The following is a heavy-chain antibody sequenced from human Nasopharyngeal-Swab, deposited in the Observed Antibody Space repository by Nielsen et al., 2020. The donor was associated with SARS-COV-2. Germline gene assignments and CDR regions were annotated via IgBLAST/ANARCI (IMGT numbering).Heavy chain of an antibody. D-gene: IGHD6-13*01. V-gene: IGHV3-13*01. CDR1: GFTFSSYA. CDR3: ARQMVDYFDY. Sequence: GESLKISCAASGFTFSSYAMSWVRQAPGKGLEWVSAIGTAGDTYYPGSVKGRFTISRENAKNSLYLQMNSLRAGDTAVYYCARQMVDYFDYWGQGTLVTVSS. J-gene: IGHJ4*02. CDR2: IGTAGDT.